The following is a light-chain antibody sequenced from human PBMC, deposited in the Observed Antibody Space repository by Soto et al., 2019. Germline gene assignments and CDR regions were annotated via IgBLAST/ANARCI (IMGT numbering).Light chain of an antibody. CDR3: RQYNTYPTWT. J-gene: IGKJ1*01. CDR2: KAS. Sequence: DIQMTQSPSTLSASVGDRVTITCRASQSIGNWLAWYQQKPGKAPKFLIYKASSLQSGVPSRFSGSGSGTEFTLTISSLQPDDFATYYCRQYNTYPTWTFGQGTKVEIK. CDR1: QSIGNW. V-gene: IGKV1-5*03.